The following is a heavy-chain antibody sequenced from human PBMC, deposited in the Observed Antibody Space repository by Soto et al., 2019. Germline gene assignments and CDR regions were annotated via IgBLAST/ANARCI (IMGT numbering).Heavy chain of an antibody. D-gene: IGHD6-19*01. CDR1: GGSTSSSSYY. CDR3: ASLGYSSGWMGGYYYYGMDV. CDR2: IYYSGST. V-gene: IGHV4-39*01. J-gene: IGHJ6*02. Sequence: SETLSLTCTVSGGSTSSSSYYWGWIRQPPGKGLEWIGSIYYSGSTYYNPSLKSRVTIPVDTSKNQFSLKLSSVTAADTAVYYCASLGYSSGWMGGYYYYGMDVWGQGTTVT.